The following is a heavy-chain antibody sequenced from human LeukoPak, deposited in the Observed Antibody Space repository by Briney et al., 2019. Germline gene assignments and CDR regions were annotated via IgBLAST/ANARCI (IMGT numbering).Heavy chain of an antibody. CDR2: IIPIFGTA. D-gene: IGHD3-10*01. J-gene: IGHJ6*02. Sequence: SVKVSCKASGGTFSSYAISWVRQAPGQGLEWMGGIIPIFGTAISAQKFQGRVTITADESTSTAYMELSSLRSEDTAVYYCARDRHGSGTYNYYGMDVWGQGTTVTVSS. CDR3: ARDRHGSGTYNYYGMDV. V-gene: IGHV1-69*01. CDR1: GGTFSSYA.